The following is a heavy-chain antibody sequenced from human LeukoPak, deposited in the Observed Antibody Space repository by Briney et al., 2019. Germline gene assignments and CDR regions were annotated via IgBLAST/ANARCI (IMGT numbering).Heavy chain of an antibody. J-gene: IGHJ6*02. D-gene: IGHD1-26*01. CDR3: ARVQVGATSWYYYYGMDV. CDR1: GGSISSYY. CDR2: IYTSGST. Sequence: SETLSLTCTVSGGSISSYYWGWVRQPAGKGLEWIGRIYTSGSTNYNPSLKSRVTMSVDTSKNQFSLKLSSVTAADTAVYYCARVQVGATSWYYYYGMDVWGQGTTVTVSS. V-gene: IGHV4-4*07.